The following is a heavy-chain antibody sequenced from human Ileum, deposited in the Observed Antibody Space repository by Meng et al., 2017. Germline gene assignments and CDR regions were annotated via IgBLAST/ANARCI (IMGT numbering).Heavy chain of an antibody. CDR3: ARDRQWVFDY. V-gene: IGHV1-18*01. CDR2: IDPGNGNR. Sequence: QVQLVQSGIEVKKPGASVKVSRKPSGYTFTTFGISWVRQAPGQGLEWMGLIDPGNGNRNFAQKFQDRITLTTDTTTTTAYMELRSLRSDDTAIFYCARDRQWVFDYWGQGTLVTVSS. J-gene: IGHJ4*02. D-gene: IGHD6-19*01. CDR1: GYTFTTFG.